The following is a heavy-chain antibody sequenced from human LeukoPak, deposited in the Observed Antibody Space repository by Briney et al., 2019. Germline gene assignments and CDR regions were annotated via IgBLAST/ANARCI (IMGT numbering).Heavy chain of an antibody. CDR3: ARLRRTPYWCFDL. CDR1: GGSFSGYY. Sequence: SETLSLTCAVYGGSFSGYYWSWIRQPPGKGLEWIGEINHSGSTNYNPSLKSRVTISVDTSKNQFSLKLSSVTAADTAVYYCARLRRTPYWCFDLWGRGTLVTVSS. V-gene: IGHV4-34*01. J-gene: IGHJ2*01. CDR2: INHSGST. D-gene: IGHD1-14*01.